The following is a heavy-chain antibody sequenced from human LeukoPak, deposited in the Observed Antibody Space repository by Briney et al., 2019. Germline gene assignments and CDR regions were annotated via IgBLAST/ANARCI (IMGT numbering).Heavy chain of an antibody. D-gene: IGHD1-14*01. CDR2: IYHDGST. Sequence: PSETLSLTCAVSGDSISSSNWWSWVRQPPGKGLEWIGEIYHDGSTDYNPSLKSRVTISLDKSKNQFSLELISVTAADTAVYYCARLYNIFDYWGQGILVTVSS. CDR1: GDSISSSNW. J-gene: IGHJ4*02. V-gene: IGHV4-4*02. CDR3: ARLYNIFDY.